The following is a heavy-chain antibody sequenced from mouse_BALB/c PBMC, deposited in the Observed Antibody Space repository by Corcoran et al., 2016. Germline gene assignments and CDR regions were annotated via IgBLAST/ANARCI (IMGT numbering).Heavy chain of an antibody. D-gene: IGHD2-1*01. J-gene: IGHJ4*01. CDR3: ARARGVNYAMDY. CDR1: GYTFTEYT. V-gene: IGHV1-18*01. CDR2: INPNNGGT. Sequence: EVQLQQSGPELVKPGASVKISCKTSGYTFTEYTMHWVKQSHGKSLEWIGGINPNNGGTSYNQKFKGKATLTVDKSSSTAYMELRSLTYEDSAVYDWARARGVNYAMDYWVQGTSVTVSS.